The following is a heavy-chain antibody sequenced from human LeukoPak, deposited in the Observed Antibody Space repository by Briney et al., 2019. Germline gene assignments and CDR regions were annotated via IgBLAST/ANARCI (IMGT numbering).Heavy chain of an antibody. V-gene: IGHV3-48*03. CDR1: GFTFSSYE. CDR2: ISSSGSTI. J-gene: IGHJ3*02. D-gene: IGHD6-13*01. Sequence: GGSLRLSCAASGFTFSSYEMNWVRQAPGKGLEWVSYISSSGSTIYYADSVKGRFTISRDNAKNSLYLQMNSLRAEDTAVYYCARDQGEDAAAGTSAFDIWGQGTMVTVSS. CDR3: ARDQGEDAAAGTSAFDI.